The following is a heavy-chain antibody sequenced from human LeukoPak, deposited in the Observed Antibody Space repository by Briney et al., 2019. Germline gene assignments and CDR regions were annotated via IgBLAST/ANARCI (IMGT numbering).Heavy chain of an antibody. CDR1: GYTFTGYY. CDR2: INPNSGGT. D-gene: IGHD3-10*01. CDR3: ARERVPGNWFDP. Sequence: ASVKVSCKASGYTFTGYYMHWVRQAPGQGLEWMGWINPNSGGTNYAQKFQGRVTMTRDTSISTAYMELSRLRSDDTAVYYCARERVPGNWFDPWGQGTLVTVSS. J-gene: IGHJ5*02. V-gene: IGHV1-2*02.